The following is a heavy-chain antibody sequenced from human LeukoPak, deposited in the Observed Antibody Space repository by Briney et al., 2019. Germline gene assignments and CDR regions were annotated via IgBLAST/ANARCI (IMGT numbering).Heavy chain of an antibody. Sequence: GGSLRLSCAASGFTFSSYGMHWVRQAPGKGLEWVAFIRYDGSNKYYADSVKGRFTISRDNSKNTLYLQMNSLRAEDTAVYYCAKAPRTVFGVVTPPGYWGQGTLVTVSS. J-gene: IGHJ4*02. D-gene: IGHD3-3*01. CDR1: GFTFSSYG. V-gene: IGHV3-30*02. CDR2: IRYDGSNK. CDR3: AKAPRTVFGVVTPPGY.